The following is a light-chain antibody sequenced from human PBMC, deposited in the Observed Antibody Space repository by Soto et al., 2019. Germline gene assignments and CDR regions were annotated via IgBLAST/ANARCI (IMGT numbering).Light chain of an antibody. CDR2: GAS. CDR1: QSVSSNY. CDR3: QQYGSSGT. V-gene: IGKV3-20*01. Sequence: EMVLPRPHAPRPLLPGEGAPPSSRASQSVSSNYLAWYQQKRGQAPRLLIHGASNRATGIPDRFSGSGSGTDFTLTISRLEPEDFAVYYCQQYGSSGTFGQGTKVDIK. J-gene: IGKJ1*01.